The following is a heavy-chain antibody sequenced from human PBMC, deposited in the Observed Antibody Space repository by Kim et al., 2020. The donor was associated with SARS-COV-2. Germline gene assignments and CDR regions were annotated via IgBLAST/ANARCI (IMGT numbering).Heavy chain of an antibody. CDR2: IYYSGST. Sequence: SETLSLTCTVSGGSISSYYWSWIRQPPGKGLEWIGYIYYSGSTNYNPSLKSRVTISVDTSKNQFSLKLSSVTAADTAVYYCARHLAVAGWVDYWGQGTLVTVSS. CDR3: ARHLAVAGWVDY. V-gene: IGHV4-59*08. CDR1: GGSISSYY. D-gene: IGHD6-19*01. J-gene: IGHJ4*02.